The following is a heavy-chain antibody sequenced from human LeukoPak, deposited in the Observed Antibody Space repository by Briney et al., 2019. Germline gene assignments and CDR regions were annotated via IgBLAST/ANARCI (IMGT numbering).Heavy chain of an antibody. CDR2: TTGSGGDT. J-gene: IGHJ4*02. D-gene: IGHD6-6*01. CDR1: GFTFSSYV. Sequence: GGSLRLSCAASGFTFSSYVMAWVRQAPGKGLDWISATTGSGGDTYYADSVKGRFTLSRDNSKNTLYLQMNSLRVEDTAVYYCAKGSGARRPYYFDSWGQGTLVTVSS. V-gene: IGHV3-23*01. CDR3: AKGSGARRPYYFDS.